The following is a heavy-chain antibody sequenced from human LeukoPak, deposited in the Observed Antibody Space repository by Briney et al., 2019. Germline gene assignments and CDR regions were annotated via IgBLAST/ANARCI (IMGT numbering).Heavy chain of an antibody. V-gene: IGHV4-39*01. CDR2: IYYSGSN. Sequence: SETLSLTCTVSGGSISSTSHYWGWIRQPPGKGLEWIVRIYYSGSNYYTPSLKSRVTISGDTSKNQFSLRLSSVTAADMAVYFCARLGYSVSWTDCWGQGTLVTVSS. D-gene: IGHD6-13*01. CDR1: GGSISSTSHY. CDR3: ARLGYSVSWTDC. J-gene: IGHJ4*02.